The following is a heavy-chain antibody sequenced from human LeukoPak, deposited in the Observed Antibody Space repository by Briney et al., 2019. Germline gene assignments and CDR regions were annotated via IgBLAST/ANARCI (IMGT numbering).Heavy chain of an antibody. D-gene: IGHD3-10*01. V-gene: IGHV3-74*01. Sequence: GGSLRLSCAASGFTFSSYWMHWVRQAPGKGLVWVSRINSDGSSTSYADSVKGRFTISRDNAKNSLYLQMNSLRAEDTAVYYCARWNYYGSGSYYPYYYYYMDVWGKGTTVTISS. J-gene: IGHJ6*03. CDR3: ARWNYYGSGSYYPYYYYYMDV. CDR2: INSDGSST. CDR1: GFTFSSYW.